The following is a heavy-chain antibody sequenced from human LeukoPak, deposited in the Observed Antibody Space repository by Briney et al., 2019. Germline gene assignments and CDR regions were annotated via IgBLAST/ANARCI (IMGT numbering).Heavy chain of an antibody. J-gene: IGHJ5*02. CDR2: IYTSGST. CDR3: ARGNYGGNLGGDNWFDP. V-gene: IGHV4-4*07. D-gene: IGHD4-23*01. CDR1: GGSISSYY. Sequence: SETLSLTCTVSGGSISSYYWSWIRQPAGKGLEWIGRIYTSGSTNYNPSLKSRVTMSVDTSKNQFSLKLSSVTAADTAVYYCARGNYGGNLGGDNWFDPWGQGTLVTVSS.